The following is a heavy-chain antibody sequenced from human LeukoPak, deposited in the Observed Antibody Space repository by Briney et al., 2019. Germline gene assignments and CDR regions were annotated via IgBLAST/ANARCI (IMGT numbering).Heavy chain of an antibody. CDR2: ISAYNGNT. J-gene: IGHJ6*02. D-gene: IGHD3-22*01. CDR1: GYTFTSYG. Sequence: GASVKVSCKASGYTFTSYGISWVRQAPGQGLEWMGWISAYNGNTNYAQKLQGRVTMTTDTSTSTAYMELRSLRSDDTAVYYCARDRAVVDSLYYYGMDVWGQGTTVTVSS. CDR3: ARDRAVVDSLYYYGMDV. V-gene: IGHV1-18*01.